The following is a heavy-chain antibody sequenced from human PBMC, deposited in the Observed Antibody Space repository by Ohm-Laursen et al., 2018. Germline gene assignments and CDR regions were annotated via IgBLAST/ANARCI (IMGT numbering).Heavy chain of an antibody. CDR2: VYPGDSET. CDR1: GYIFSNYW. J-gene: IGHJ4*02. Sequence: GESLRISCKGSGYIFSNYWIGWVRQMPGRGLEWMGIVYPGDSETRYSPSFRGQVTISADKSINTAYLQWSSLKASDTAMYYCTRGDSSTWYEYWGQGTLVTVSS. D-gene: IGHD2-2*01. V-gene: IGHV5-51*03. CDR3: TRGDSSTWYEY.